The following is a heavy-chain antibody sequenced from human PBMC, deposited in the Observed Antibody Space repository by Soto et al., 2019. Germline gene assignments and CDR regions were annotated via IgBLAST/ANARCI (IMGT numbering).Heavy chain of an antibody. D-gene: IGHD1-26*01. V-gene: IGHV3-48*04. CDR3: ARDKSGSYSIDY. CDR1: GFTFNKYT. CDR2: ISGGGGTM. J-gene: IGHJ4*02. Sequence: GDSLRLSYVTSGFTFNKYTMNWFRQAPGKGLEWLSYISGGGGTMFYADSVKGRVTISRDNAKNSLYLQMDSLRAEDTAVYYCARDKSGSYSIDYWGQGTLVTVSS.